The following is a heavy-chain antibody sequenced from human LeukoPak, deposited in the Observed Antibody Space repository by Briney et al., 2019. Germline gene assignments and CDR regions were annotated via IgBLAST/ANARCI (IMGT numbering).Heavy chain of an antibody. D-gene: IGHD6-19*01. V-gene: IGHV1-69*04. CDR2: IMPLLGIA. Sequence: ASVKVSRKASGGTFSSFAINWVRQAPGQGLEWMGRIMPLLGIANHAQKLQGRVTITANTSTSTAYMELSSLRSEDTALYYCARGAASVAGTFAYWGQGTLVTVSS. CDR1: GGTFSSFA. J-gene: IGHJ4*02. CDR3: ARGAASVAGTFAY.